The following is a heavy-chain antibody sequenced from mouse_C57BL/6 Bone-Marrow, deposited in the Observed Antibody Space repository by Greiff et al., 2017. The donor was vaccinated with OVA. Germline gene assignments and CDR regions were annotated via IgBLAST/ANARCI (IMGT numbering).Heavy chain of an antibody. CDR3: ARGAYYYYYGSSEGYAMDY. Sequence: VQLQQSGAELVRPGTSVKMSCKASGYTFTNYWIGWAKQRPGHGLEWIGDIYPGGGYTNYNEKFKGKATLTADKSSSTAYMQFSSLTSEDSAIYYCARGAYYYYYGSSEGYAMDYWGQGTSVTVSS. CDR1: GYTFTNYW. D-gene: IGHD1-1*01. CDR2: IYPGGGYT. V-gene: IGHV1-63*01. J-gene: IGHJ4*01.